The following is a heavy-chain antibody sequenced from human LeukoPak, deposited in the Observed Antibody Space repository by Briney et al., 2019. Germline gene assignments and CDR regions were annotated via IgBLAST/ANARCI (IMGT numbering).Heavy chain of an antibody. D-gene: IGHD5-18*01. CDR2: ISSSSIYI. CDR1: GFTFSNYN. CDR3: AKDRGRGYSYGYFDY. Sequence: GGSLRLSCAASGFTFSNYNMNWVRQAPGKGLEWVSSISSSSIYISYADSVKGRFTISRDNAKNSLYLQMNSLRAEDTAVYYCAKDRGRGYSYGYFDYWGQGTLVTVSS. V-gene: IGHV3-21*01. J-gene: IGHJ4*02.